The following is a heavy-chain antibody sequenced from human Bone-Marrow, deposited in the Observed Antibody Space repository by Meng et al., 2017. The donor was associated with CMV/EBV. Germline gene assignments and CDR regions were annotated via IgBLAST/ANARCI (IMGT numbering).Heavy chain of an antibody. CDR2: ISGSGGST. J-gene: IGHJ4*02. CDR3: AKDRGGGDYFDY. D-gene: IGHD3-16*01. V-gene: IGHV3-23*01. CDR1: GFTFSSYA. Sequence: SCAASGFTFSSYAMSWVRQAPGKGLESVSLISGSGGSTYYADSVKGRFTISRDNSKNTLYLQMNSLRAEDTAVYYCAKDRGGGDYFDYWGQGTLVTVSS.